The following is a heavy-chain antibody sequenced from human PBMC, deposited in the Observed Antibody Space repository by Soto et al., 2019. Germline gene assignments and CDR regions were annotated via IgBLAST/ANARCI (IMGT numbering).Heavy chain of an antibody. D-gene: IGHD6-25*01. CDR2: ISSSSSYI. Sequence: EVQLVESGGGLVKPGGSLRLSCAASGFTFSSYSMNWVRQAPGKGLEWVSSISSSSSYIYYADSVKGRFTISRDNAKNSLYLQMNSLRAEDTAVYYCAKIISSGTDYWGQGTLVTVSS. CDR1: GFTFSSYS. CDR3: AKIISSGTDY. J-gene: IGHJ4*02. V-gene: IGHV3-21*01.